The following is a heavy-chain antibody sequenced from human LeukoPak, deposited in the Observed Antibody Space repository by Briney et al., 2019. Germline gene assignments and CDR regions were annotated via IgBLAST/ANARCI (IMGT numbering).Heavy chain of an antibody. Sequence: GGSLRLSCAASGFTFTNYDMSWVRQAPGKGLEWVSTISDSGHSTSYADSVKGRFTISRDDSKNTLYLQMNSLRAEDTALYYCATGEFYFDFWGQGTLVTVSS. D-gene: IGHD3-16*01. CDR1: GFTFTNYD. V-gene: IGHV3-23*01. CDR3: ATGEFYFDF. CDR2: ISDSGHST. J-gene: IGHJ4*02.